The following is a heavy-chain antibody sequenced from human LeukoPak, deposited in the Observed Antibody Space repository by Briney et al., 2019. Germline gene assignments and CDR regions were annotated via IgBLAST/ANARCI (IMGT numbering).Heavy chain of an antibody. Sequence: PGGSLRLSCAASGFTFSSYAMHWVRQAPGKGLEYVSAISTNGGSTFYSNSVKGRFTISRDNSKNTVYLQMGSLRDDDMAVYYCARGGWELLDWGQGTLVTVSS. J-gene: IGHJ4*02. V-gene: IGHV3-64*01. CDR2: ISTNGGST. CDR3: ARGGWELLD. CDR1: GFTFSSYA. D-gene: IGHD1-26*01.